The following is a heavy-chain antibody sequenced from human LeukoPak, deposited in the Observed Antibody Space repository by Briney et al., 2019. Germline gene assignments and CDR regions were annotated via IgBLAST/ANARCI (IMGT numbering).Heavy chain of an antibody. J-gene: IGHJ4*02. D-gene: IGHD1-26*01. CDR3: ARLWELPSPFDY. CDR1: GFTFSSYA. V-gene: IGHV3-23*01. Sequence: QPGGSLRLSCAASGFTFSSYAMSWVRQAPGKGLEWVSAISGSGGSTYYADSVKGRFTISRDNSKNTLYLQMNSLRAEDTAVYHCARLWELPSPFDYWGQGTLVTVSS. CDR2: ISGSGGST.